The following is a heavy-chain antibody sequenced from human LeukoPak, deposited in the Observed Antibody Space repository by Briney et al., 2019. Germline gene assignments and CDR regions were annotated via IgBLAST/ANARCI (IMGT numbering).Heavy chain of an antibody. J-gene: IGHJ3*02. D-gene: IGHD3-10*01. V-gene: IGHV1-46*01. CDR2: INPSGGTT. CDR3: ARVGGAGAFDI. CDR1: GYTFTSYH. Sequence: ASVKVSCKASGYTFTSYHMHWVRQAPGQGLEWMGIINPSGGTTNYAQKFRGRVTMTRDMSTSTVYMELSSLGSEDTAVYYCARVGGAGAFDIWGQGTMVTVSS.